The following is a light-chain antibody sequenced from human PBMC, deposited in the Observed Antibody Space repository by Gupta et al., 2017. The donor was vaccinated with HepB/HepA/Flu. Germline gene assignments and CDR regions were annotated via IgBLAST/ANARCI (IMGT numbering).Light chain of an antibody. Sequence: DIVMTQSQLSLPVTPGDSASISCRSSQSLVKSNGYNYLEWYLQKPGQSPQLLIYLGSNRASGVPDRFSGSGSGADFTLKISRVEADDVGVYYCMQDLQSPRTFGQGTKLEIK. J-gene: IGKJ2*02. CDR3: MQDLQSPRT. CDR1: QSLVKSNGYNY. CDR2: LGS. V-gene: IGKV2-28*01.